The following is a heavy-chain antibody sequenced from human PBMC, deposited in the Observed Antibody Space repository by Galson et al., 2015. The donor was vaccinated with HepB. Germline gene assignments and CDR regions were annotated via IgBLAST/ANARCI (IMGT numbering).Heavy chain of an antibody. CDR2: ISSGGGTQ. Sequence: SLRLSCAASGLTFSNHGIHWVRQAPGKGLEWVAAISSGGGTQYLADSVRGRVTLSRDNPKNTVYLQMNSLGAEDAAVYYCAKEIMVHAGDWYFDLWGRGTLVTVSS. V-gene: IGHV3-30*18. CDR1: GLTFSNHG. D-gene: IGHD2-8*01. CDR3: AKEIMVHAGDWYFDL. J-gene: IGHJ2*01.